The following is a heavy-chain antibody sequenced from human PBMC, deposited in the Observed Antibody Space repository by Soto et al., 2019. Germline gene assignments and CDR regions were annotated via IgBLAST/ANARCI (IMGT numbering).Heavy chain of an antibody. J-gene: IGHJ4*02. CDR1: GFTFSNYA. CDR3: ARRTAARYFDY. V-gene: IGHV3-23*01. CDR2: ISGSGYST. D-gene: IGHD6-13*01. Sequence: GGSLRLSCAASGFTFSNYAMSWVRQAPGKGLEWVSGISGSGYSTYYADSVKGRFTISTDTSTSTAYMDLRSLRSDDTAVYYCARRTAARYFDYWGQGTLVTVSS.